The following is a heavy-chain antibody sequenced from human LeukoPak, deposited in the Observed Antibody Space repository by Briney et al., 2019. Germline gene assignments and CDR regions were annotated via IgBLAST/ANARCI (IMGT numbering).Heavy chain of an antibody. CDR3: ARQIPDERGYYQYYFDY. CDR1: GGSISTTNW. D-gene: IGHD3-22*01. CDR2: VHLSGRT. Sequence: SETLSLTCGVSGGSISTTNWWTWVRQPPGEGLEWIEEVHLSGRTHYNPSLESRVTVSVDTSKNHISLTVRSVTAADTAVYYCARQIPDERGYYQYYFDYWGQGTLVTVSS. V-gene: IGHV4-4*02. J-gene: IGHJ4*02.